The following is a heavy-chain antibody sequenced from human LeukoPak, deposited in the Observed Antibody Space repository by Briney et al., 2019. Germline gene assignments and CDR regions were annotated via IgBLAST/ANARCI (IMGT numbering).Heavy chain of an antibody. CDR3: ARDLGS. D-gene: IGHD3-16*01. V-gene: IGHV3-49*04. J-gene: IGHJ5*02. CDR1: GFTFGDYA. Sequence: GGSLRLSCTASGFTFGDYAMNWVRQAPGKGLEWVAFIRSKAYGGTTEYAASVKGRFTFSRDDSKSIAYLQMNSLKIEDTAVYYCARDLGSWGQGTLVTVSS. CDR2: IRSKAYGGTT.